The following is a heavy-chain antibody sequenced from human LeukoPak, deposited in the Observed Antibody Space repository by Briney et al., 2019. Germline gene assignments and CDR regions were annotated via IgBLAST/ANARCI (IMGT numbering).Heavy chain of an antibody. Sequence: GGSLRLSCAASGFAFSNYGMHWVRQAPGKGLEWVALIWYDGTNENYADSVKGRFTISRDNSRSTLYLQLNSLRAEDTAVYYCARESRIWSGIWNFDYWGQGTLVIVSS. V-gene: IGHV3-33*01. D-gene: IGHD3-3*01. CDR2: IWYDGTNE. CDR1: GFAFSNYG. J-gene: IGHJ4*02. CDR3: ARESRIWSGIWNFDY.